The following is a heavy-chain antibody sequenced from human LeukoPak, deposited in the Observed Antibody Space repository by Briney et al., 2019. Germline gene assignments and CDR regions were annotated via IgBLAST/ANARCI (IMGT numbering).Heavy chain of an antibody. V-gene: IGHV3-21*01. Sequence: GGSLRLSCAASGFTFSSYSMNWVRQVPGKGLEWVSSISSSSSYIYYADSVKGRFTISRDNAKNSLYLQMNSLRAEDTAVYYCARGRCSSTSCTDYYYGMDVWGQGTTVTVSS. CDR1: GFTFSSYS. J-gene: IGHJ6*02. CDR3: ARGRCSSTSCTDYYYGMDV. D-gene: IGHD2-2*01. CDR2: ISSSSSYI.